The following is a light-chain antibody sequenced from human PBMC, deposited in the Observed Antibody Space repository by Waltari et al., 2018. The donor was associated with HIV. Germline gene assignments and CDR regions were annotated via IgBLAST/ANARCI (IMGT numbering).Light chain of an antibody. CDR2: ATS. J-gene: IGKJ5*01. CDR1: QDIRNF. V-gene: IGKV1-39*01. CDR3: QQTHSFPPLT. Sequence: DIQVTQSPSSLSASVGDRVTNTCRASQDIRNFLNWYQQKPGKAPQLLIYATSTLQSGVPSRFSGSRSATTFTLTISGLQPEDVATYYCQQTHSFPPLTFGQGTRLEVK.